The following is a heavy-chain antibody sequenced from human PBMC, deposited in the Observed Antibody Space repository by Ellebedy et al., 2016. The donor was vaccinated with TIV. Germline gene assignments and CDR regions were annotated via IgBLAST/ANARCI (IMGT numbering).Heavy chain of an antibody. CDR1: GFFFSDYC. Sequence: GGSLRLSXSASGFFFSDYCMNWVRQAPGKGLDWVSSISSGSTYIFYADSVKGRFTISRDNPTDSLYLQMNSLRAEDTAVYYCARQERGTTRGAFDIWGQGTRVTVSS. D-gene: IGHD1/OR15-1a*01. J-gene: IGHJ3*02. CDR3: ARQERGTTRGAFDI. CDR2: ISSGSTYI. V-gene: IGHV3-21*01.